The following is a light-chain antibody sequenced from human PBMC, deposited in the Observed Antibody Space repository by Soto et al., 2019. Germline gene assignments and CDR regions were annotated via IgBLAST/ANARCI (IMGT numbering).Light chain of an antibody. CDR3: RSYTSRSTLAV. CDR2: EVS. Sequence: QSVLTQPASVSGSPGQSITISRTGTSGDVGGYNYVSWYQQHPGKAPKLMIYEVSNRPSGVSNRFSGSKSGNTASLTISGLQAEDEADYYCRSYTSRSTLAVFGTGTKVNVL. V-gene: IGLV2-14*01. CDR1: SGDVGGYNY. J-gene: IGLJ1*01.